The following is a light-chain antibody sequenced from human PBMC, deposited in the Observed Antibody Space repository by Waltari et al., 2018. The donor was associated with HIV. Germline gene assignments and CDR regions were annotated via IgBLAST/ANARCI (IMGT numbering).Light chain of an antibody. J-gene: IGLJ2*01. CDR2: LNH. Sequence: QSVLTQPPSVSAAPGQRITISCTGNSSNIGADYSVHWYQQVPGSAPKLTLYLNHIRPAGVPARFSGSRSGSSASLAITGLRPEDEADYYCQSHDSSLSGSSVFGGGTKLTVL. CDR1: SSNIGADYS. V-gene: IGLV1-40*01. CDR3: QSHDSSLSGSSV.